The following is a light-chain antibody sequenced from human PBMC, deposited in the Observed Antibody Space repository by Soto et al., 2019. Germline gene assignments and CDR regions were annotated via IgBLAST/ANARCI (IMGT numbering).Light chain of an antibody. Sequence: QAVVTQPPSASGTPGQRVTISCSGSSSHIGSNTVNWYQQLPGTAPKLLIYSNNQRPSGVPDRFSGSKSGTSASLAISGLQSEDEADYYCAAWDDSLNGLVFGGGTQLTVL. CDR2: SNN. CDR1: SSHIGSNT. V-gene: IGLV1-44*01. J-gene: IGLJ2*01. CDR3: AAWDDSLNGLV.